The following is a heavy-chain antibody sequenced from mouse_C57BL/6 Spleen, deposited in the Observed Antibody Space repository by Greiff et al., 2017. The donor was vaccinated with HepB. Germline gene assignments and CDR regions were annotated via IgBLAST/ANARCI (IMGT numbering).Heavy chain of an antibody. CDR1: GFTFSDYG. D-gene: IGHD2-3*01. CDR3: ARGVRWLLRLYYFDY. CDR2: ISSGSSTI. J-gene: IGHJ2*01. Sequence: EVKVVESGGGLVKPGGSLKLSCAASGFTFSDYGMHWVRQAPEKGLEWVAYISSGSSTIYYADTVKGRFTISRDNAKNTLFLQMTSLRSEDTAMYYCARGVRWLLRLYYFDYWGQGTTLTVSS. V-gene: IGHV5-17*01.